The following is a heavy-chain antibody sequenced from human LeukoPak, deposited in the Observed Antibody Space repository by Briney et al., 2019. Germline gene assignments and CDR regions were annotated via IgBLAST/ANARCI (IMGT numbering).Heavy chain of an antibody. CDR2: INHSGST. CDR3: ARGEYSSPLVDY. D-gene: IGHD6-6*01. J-gene: IGHJ4*02. V-gene: IGHV4-34*01. CDR1: GDSFSGYY. Sequence: SETLSLTCAVYGDSFSGYYWSWLRQPPGKGLEWIGEINHSGSTNYNPSLKSRVTISVDTSKNQFSLKLSSVTAADTAVYYCARGEYSSPLVDYWGQGTLVTVSS.